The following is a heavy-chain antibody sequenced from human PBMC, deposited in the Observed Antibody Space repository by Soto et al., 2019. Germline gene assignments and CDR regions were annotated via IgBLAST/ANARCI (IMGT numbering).Heavy chain of an antibody. CDR3: ARVGSSSPARRYFQH. CDR2: INHSGST. V-gene: IGHV4-34*01. D-gene: IGHD6-13*01. CDR1: GGSFSGYY. J-gene: IGHJ1*01. Sequence: PSETLSLTCAVYGGSFSGYYWSWIRQPPGKGLEWIGEINHSGSTNYNPSLKSRVTISVDTSKNQFSLKLSSVTAADTVVYYCARVGSSSPARRYFQHWGQGTLVTVSS.